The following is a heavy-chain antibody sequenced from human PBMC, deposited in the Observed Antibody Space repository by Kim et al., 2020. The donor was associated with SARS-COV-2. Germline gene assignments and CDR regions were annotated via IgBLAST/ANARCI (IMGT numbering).Heavy chain of an antibody. CDR2: ISASGGSP. CDR3: AKDVILRGYYYFDY. CDR1: GFTFSSYA. J-gene: IGHJ4*02. Sequence: GGSLRLSCAASGFTFSSYAMSWVRQAPGKGLEWVSGISASGGSPYYADSVKGRFTMSRDNSKNTLYLQMNSLRAEDTAVYYCAKDVILRGYYYFDYWGQGTLLTVSS. V-gene: IGHV3-23*01. D-gene: IGHD1-26*01.